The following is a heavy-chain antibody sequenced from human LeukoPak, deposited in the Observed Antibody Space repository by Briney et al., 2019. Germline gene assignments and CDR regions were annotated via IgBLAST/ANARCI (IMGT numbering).Heavy chain of an antibody. CDR2: IIPILGIA. CDR1: GGTFSSYA. CDR3: ASLSLGAAAGIPRRDYYYYYMDV. V-gene: IGHV1-69*04. J-gene: IGHJ6*03. D-gene: IGHD6-13*01. Sequence: ASVKVSCKASGGTFSSYAISWVRQAPGQGLEWMGRIIPILGIANYAQKFQGRVTITADKSTSTAYMELSRLRSDDTAVYYCASLSLGAAAGIPRRDYYYYYMDVWGKGTTVTVSS.